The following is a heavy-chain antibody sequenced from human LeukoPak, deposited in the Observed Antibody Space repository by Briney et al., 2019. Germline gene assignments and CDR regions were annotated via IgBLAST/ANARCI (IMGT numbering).Heavy chain of an antibody. CDR1: GFTFSSYA. D-gene: IGHD2-2*01. CDR3: ANLYCSSTSCLY. CDR2: ISGSGGST. J-gene: IGHJ4*02. V-gene: IGHV3-23*01. Sequence: PGASLRLSCAASGFTFSSYAMSWVRQAPGKGLEWVSAISGSGGSTYYADSVKGRFTISRDNSKNTLYLQMNSLGAEDTAVYYCANLYCSSTSCLYWGQGTLVTVSS.